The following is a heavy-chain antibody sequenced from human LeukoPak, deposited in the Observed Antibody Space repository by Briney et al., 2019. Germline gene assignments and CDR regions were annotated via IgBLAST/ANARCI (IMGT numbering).Heavy chain of an antibody. CDR1: GGSISRYH. Sequence: SDTLSLICTVSGGSISRYHWSWLRRPAGKGLEWIGRIYNCGNTNYNPSLKSRVTMSVDTSKNQFSLKLSSVTAADTAVYYCARVLPGPVYYDHHAVDIGGQGTMVTVSS. J-gene: IGHJ3*02. D-gene: IGHD3-22*01. CDR2: IYNCGNT. V-gene: IGHV4-4*07. CDR3: ARVLPGPVYYDHHAVDI.